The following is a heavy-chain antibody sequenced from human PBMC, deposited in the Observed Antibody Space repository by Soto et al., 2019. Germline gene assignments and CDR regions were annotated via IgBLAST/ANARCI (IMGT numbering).Heavy chain of an antibody. V-gene: IGHV3-30-3*01. D-gene: IGHD4-17*01. CDR1: GFTFSSYA. Sequence: ESGGGVVQSGRSLRLSCAASGFTFSSYAMHWVRQAPGKGLEWVAVISYDGSNKYYADSVKGRFTISRDNSKNTLYLQMNSLRAEDTAVYYCAREATVTTGLHGDYFDYWGQGTLVTVSS. J-gene: IGHJ4*02. CDR2: ISYDGSNK. CDR3: AREATVTTGLHGDYFDY.